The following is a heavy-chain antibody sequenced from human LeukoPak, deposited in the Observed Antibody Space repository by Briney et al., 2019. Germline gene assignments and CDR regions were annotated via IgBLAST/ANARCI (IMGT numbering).Heavy chain of an antibody. CDR2: IYYSGST. D-gene: IGHD1-1*01. J-gene: IGHJ6*02. CDR3: ARVELYYYGMDV. Sequence: PSQTLSLTCTVSGGSISSGDYYWSWIRQPPGKGLEWIGYIYYSGSTYYNPSLKSRVTISADTSKNQFSLKLSSVTAADTAVYYCARVELYYYGMDVWGQGTTVTVSS. V-gene: IGHV4-30-4*01. CDR1: GGSISSGDYY.